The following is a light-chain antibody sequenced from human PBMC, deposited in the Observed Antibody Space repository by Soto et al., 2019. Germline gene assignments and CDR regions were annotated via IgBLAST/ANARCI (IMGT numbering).Light chain of an antibody. CDR2: GAS. CDR3: QQYNNWPPIT. CDR1: HSVSNN. V-gene: IGKV3-15*01. Sequence: EIVLTQSPCTLSLSPGERATLSCRASHSVSNNYLAWYQQKPGQAPRLLIYGASTRATDMPGTFSGRGSGTEFTLTISSLQSEDFAVYYCQQYNNWPPITFGQGTRPEIK. J-gene: IGKJ5*01.